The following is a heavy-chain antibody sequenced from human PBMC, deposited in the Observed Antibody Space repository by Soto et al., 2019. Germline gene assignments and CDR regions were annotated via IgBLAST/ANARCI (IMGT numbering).Heavy chain of an antibody. CDR1: GGSFSGYY. Sequence: PSETLSLTCAVYGGSFSGYYWSWIRQPPGKGLEWIGEINHSGSTNYNPSLKSRITISVDTSKNQFSLKFESVTAADTAVYYCAREVGEVDYSSSSDAFDIWGQGTMVT. V-gene: IGHV4-34*01. D-gene: IGHD6-6*01. CDR3: AREVGEVDYSSSSDAFDI. J-gene: IGHJ3*02. CDR2: INHSGST.